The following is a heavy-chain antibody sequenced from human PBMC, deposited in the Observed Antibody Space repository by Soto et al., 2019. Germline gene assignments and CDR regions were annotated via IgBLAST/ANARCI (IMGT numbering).Heavy chain of an antibody. CDR1: GFTVSSNY. CDR3: ARADATVTTCYFDY. D-gene: IGHD4-17*01. CDR2: IYSGGST. Sequence: EVQLVESGGGLVQPGGSLRLSCAASGFTVSSNYMSWVRQAPGKGLEWVSVIYSGGSTYYADSVKGRFTISRDNSKNTLYLQMNSLRAEDTAVYYCARADATVTTCYFDYWGQGTLVTVSS. V-gene: IGHV3-66*01. J-gene: IGHJ4*02.